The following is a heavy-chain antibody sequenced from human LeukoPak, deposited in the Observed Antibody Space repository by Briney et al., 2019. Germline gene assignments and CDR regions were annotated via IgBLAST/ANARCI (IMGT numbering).Heavy chain of an antibody. Sequence: GSLRLSCAASGFTLGGYGMHWIRQPPGKGLEWIGEINGSGSSNYIPSLKSRVTISVDRSKNQFSLWLSSVTAADTAMYYCARHSMYSKSSGYNLWGQGTLVTVSS. CDR1: GFTLGGYG. V-gene: IGHV4-34*01. CDR3: ARHSMYSKSSGYNL. CDR2: INGSGSS. D-gene: IGHD6-19*01. J-gene: IGHJ1*01.